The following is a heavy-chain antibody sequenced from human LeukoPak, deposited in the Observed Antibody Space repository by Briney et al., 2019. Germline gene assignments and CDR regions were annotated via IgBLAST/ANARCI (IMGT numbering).Heavy chain of an antibody. CDR3: ARDKIVGPTTLDY. CDR2: IKQDGYEK. J-gene: IGHJ4*02. D-gene: IGHD1-26*01. V-gene: IGHV3-7*01. CDR1: GFTFSGYW. Sequence: GGSLRLSCVASGFTFSGYWMSWVRQTPGKGLEWVANIKQDGYEKYYVDSVKGRFTISRDNAENSLYLQMNSLRADDTAVYYCARDKIVGPTTLDYWGQGTLVTVSS.